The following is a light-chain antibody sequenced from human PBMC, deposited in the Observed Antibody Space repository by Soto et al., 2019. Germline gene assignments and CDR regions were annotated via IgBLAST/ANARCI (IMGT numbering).Light chain of an antibody. J-gene: IGKJ4*01. V-gene: IGKV1-5*03. CDR2: QAS. CDR3: QQSKSYPLT. Sequence: DIQMTQSPSTLSASVGDRVTITCRASQSISSWLAWYQQKPGKAPKVLIYQASTLKSGVPSRFSGSGSGTEFTLTISSLQPDDVATYYCQQSKSYPLTFGGGTKVEIK. CDR1: QSISSW.